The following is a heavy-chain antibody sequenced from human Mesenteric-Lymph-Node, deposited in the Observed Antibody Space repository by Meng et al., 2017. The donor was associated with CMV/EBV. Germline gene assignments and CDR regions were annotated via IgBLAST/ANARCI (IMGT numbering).Heavy chain of an antibody. V-gene: IGHV3-7*01. Sequence: GGSLRLSCATSGITFSRYWMNWVRQAPGKGLEWVANIKQDGSEKYYVDSVKGRFTISRDNAKNSLYLQMNSLRAEDTAVYYCARRRVGANDYWGQGTLVTVSS. CDR2: IKQDGSEK. CDR1: GITFSRYW. D-gene: IGHD1-26*01. CDR3: ARRRVGANDY. J-gene: IGHJ4*02.